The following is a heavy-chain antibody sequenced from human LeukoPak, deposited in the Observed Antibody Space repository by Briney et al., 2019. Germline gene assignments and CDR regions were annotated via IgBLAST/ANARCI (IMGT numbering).Heavy chain of an antibody. J-gene: IGHJ3*02. CDR1: GDSIGSHY. D-gene: IGHD3-22*01. CDR3: ARDYYDSRGEAFDI. V-gene: IGHV4-59*11. CDR2: IFYVGST. Sequence: SETLSLTCTVSGDSIGSHYWSWIRQPPGKGLEWIGYIFYVGSTNYNPSLKSRVTISVDTSKNQFSLRLNSVTAADTAVYYCARDYYDSRGEAFDIWGQGTMVTVSS.